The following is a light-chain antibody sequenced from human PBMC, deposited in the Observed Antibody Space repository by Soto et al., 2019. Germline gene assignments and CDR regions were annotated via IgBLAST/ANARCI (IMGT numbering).Light chain of an antibody. V-gene: IGKV3-20*01. CDR3: QQYGSSPPLT. CDR1: QSISSKY. J-gene: IGKJ4*02. Sequence: LTQSPGTLSLSPGQRATLSCRASQSISSKYLAWYQQRPGQAPRLLIYGASNRATGIPDRFIGRGSGTDFTLTINRLEPEEFAVYYCQQYGSSPPLTFGGGTKVEIK. CDR2: GAS.